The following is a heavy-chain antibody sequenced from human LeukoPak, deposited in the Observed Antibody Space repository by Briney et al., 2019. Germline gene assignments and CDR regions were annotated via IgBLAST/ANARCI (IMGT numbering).Heavy chain of an antibody. CDR1: GYTFTGYY. CDR3: ARDRRKNYYDSSGYDY. D-gene: IGHD3-22*01. J-gene: IGHJ4*02. CDR2: INPNSGGT. V-gene: IGHV1-2*02. Sequence: ASVKVSCKASGYTFTGYYMHWVRQVPGKGLEWMGWINPNSGGTNYAQKFQGRVTMTRDTSISTAYMELSRLRSDDTAVYYCARDRRKNYYDSSGYDYWGQGTLVTVSS.